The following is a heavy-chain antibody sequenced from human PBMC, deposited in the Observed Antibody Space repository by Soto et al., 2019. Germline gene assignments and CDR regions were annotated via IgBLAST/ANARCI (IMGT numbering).Heavy chain of an antibody. CDR1: GYPFTSYH. D-gene: IGHD4-4*01. J-gene: IGHJ5*02. CDR2: INPTEGRT. CDR3: ARGREYSFGYNWFDP. V-gene: IGHV1-46*01. Sequence: QVQLVQSGAEVRKPGASVKLSCQTSGYPFTSYHMHWVRQAPGQGLEWLGVINPTEGRTRFSQKFQDRVTMTRDTSTSTVYMELSSLRSDDTAIYFCARGREYSFGYNWFDPWGPGTPVTVSS.